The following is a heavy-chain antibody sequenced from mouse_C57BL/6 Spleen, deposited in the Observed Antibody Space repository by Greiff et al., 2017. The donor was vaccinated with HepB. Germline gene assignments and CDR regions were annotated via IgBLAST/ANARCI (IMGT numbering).Heavy chain of an antibody. D-gene: IGHD4-1*01. CDR2: ISDGGSYT. J-gene: IGHJ3*01. CDR3: ARAGTGTKAWPY. Sequence: EVQLVESGGGLVKPGGSLKLSYAASGFTFSSYAMSWVRQTPEKRLEWVATISDGGSYTYYPDNVKGRFTISRDNAKNNLYLQMSHLKSEDTAMYYCARAGTGTKAWPYWGQGTLVTVSA. CDR1: GFTFSSYA. V-gene: IGHV5-4*01.